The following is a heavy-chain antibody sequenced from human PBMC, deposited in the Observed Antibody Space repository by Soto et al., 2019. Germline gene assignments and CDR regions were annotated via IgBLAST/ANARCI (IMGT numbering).Heavy chain of an antibody. Sequence: ETLSLTCAVSGGSISSSNWWSWVRQPPGKGLEWIGEIYHSGSNNYNPPLKSRVTISVDKSKNQFSLKLSSVTAADTAVYYCAREVDYYYGMDVWGQGTTVTVSS. CDR2: IYHSGSN. V-gene: IGHV4-4*02. CDR1: GGSISSSNW. D-gene: IGHD1-26*01. J-gene: IGHJ6*02. CDR3: AREVDYYYGMDV.